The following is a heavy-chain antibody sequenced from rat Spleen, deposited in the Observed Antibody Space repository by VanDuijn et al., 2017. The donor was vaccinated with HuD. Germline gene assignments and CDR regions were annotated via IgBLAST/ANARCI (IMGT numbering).Heavy chain of an antibody. CDR1: GFTFSDYY. CDR3: ARPTEGIAWFAY. V-gene: IGHV5-25*01. D-gene: IGHD1-11*01. Sequence: EVQLVESDGGLVQPGRSLKLSCAASGFTFSDYYMAWVRQAPTKGLEWVATISSDGGDTYYRDSVKARFTISRDIAKSILFLEMDSLRSEDTATDYCARPTEGIAWFAYWGQGTLVTVSS. J-gene: IGHJ3*01. CDR2: ISSDGGDT.